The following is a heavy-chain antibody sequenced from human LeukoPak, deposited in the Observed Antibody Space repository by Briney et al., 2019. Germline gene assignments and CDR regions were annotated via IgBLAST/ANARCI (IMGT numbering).Heavy chain of an antibody. J-gene: IGHJ4*02. CDR2: IHYSGVT. Sequence: SETLSLTCTVSGGSISTNDYFWSWLRQSPEKGLEWIVYIHYSGVTKSNPSLESRLTLSVDTSKNQLFLCLTSVTAADTAVYYCARAPLTTATSDYFDLWGLGTLVTVSS. CDR1: GGSISTNDYF. D-gene: IGHD4-17*01. CDR3: ARAPLTTATSDYFDL. V-gene: IGHV4-30-4*01.